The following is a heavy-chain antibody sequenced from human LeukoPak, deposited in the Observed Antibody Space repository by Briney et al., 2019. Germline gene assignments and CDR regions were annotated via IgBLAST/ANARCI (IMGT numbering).Heavy chain of an antibody. D-gene: IGHD3-22*01. J-gene: IGHJ4*02. CDR3: ARAPYDSSGSIDY. Sequence: SVKVSCKASGGTFSSYAISWVRQAPGQGLEWMGRIIPILGIANYAQKFQGRVTITADKSTSTAYMELSSLRSEDTAVYYCARAPYDSSGSIDYWGQGTLVTVSS. CDR2: IIPILGIA. V-gene: IGHV1-69*04. CDR1: GGTFSSYA.